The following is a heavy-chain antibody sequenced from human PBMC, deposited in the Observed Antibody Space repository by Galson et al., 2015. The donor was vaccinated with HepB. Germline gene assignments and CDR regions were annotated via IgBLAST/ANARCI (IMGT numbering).Heavy chain of an antibody. D-gene: IGHD3-16*02. J-gene: IGHJ2*01. Sequence: SLRLSCAASGFTFSSYALHWFRQAPGKGLEWVAVISYDGSTKYYADSVKGRFTISRDNSKNTLYLQMNSLRAEDTAVYYCARGPYRHWYFDLWGRGTLVTVSS. CDR2: ISYDGSTK. V-gene: IGHV3-30*04. CDR1: GFTFSSYA. CDR3: ARGPYRHWYFDL.